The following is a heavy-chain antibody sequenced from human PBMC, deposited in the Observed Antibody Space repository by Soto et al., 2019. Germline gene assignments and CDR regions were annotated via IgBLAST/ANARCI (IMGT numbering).Heavy chain of an antibody. V-gene: IGHV4-34*01. J-gene: IGHJ5*02. CDR1: GGSFSGYY. Sequence: QVQLQQWGAGLLKPSETLSLTCAVYGGSFSGYYWSWIRQPPGKGLEWIGEINHSGSTNYNPSLKRRVTISVDTSKNQFSLKLSSVTAADTAVYYCARRRYRGYYYGSVTPNWFDPWGQGTLVTVSS. CDR3: ARRRYRGYYYGSVTPNWFDP. D-gene: IGHD3-10*01. CDR2: INHSGST.